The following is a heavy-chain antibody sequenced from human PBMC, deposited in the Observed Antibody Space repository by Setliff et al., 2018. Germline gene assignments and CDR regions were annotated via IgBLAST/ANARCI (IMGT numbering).Heavy chain of an antibody. Sequence: ASMKVSCKASGYTFTAYYIHWVRQAPGQGLEWMGWINPNAGNINYIQKFQGRVTMTRDTSISTAYMELRRLKSDDTAVYYCARGEHIVSGDFYHYIDVWGKGTTVTVSS. V-gene: IGHV1-2*02. J-gene: IGHJ6*03. CDR1: GYTFTAYY. CDR3: ARGEHIVSGDFYHYIDV. CDR2: INPNAGNI. D-gene: IGHD2-15*01.